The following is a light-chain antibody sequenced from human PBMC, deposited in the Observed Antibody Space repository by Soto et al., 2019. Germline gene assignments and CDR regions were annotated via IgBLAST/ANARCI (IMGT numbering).Light chain of an antibody. V-gene: IGKV3-20*01. Sequence: EIVLTQSPGTLSLSPGETATLSCRASQSVTSTFLTWYQQKPGQAPRLLIYGAFTRAAGIPDRFSGSGSGTDFTLTISRLEPEDFAVYFWQQYDNSRLSFGGGTKVEIK. J-gene: IGKJ4*01. CDR2: GAF. CDR3: QQYDNSRLS. CDR1: QSVTSTF.